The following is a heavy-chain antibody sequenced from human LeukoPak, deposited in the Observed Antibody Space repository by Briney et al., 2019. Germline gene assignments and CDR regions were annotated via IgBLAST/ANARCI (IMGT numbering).Heavy chain of an antibody. J-gene: IGHJ4*02. V-gene: IGHV3-66*01. Sequence: GGSLRLSCAASGFTVSSSYMSWVRQAPGKGLEWVSVIYSGGSTYYADSVKGRFTISRDNSKNTLYLQMKSLRAEDTAVYYCARERNLEIAVAGTIFNYWGQGTLVTVSS. CDR2: IYSGGST. D-gene: IGHD6-19*01. CDR3: ARERNLEIAVAGTIFNY. CDR1: GFTVSSSY.